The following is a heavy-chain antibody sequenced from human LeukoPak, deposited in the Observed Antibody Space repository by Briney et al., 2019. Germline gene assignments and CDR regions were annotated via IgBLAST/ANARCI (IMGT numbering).Heavy chain of an antibody. CDR2: IYYRGST. J-gene: IGHJ4*02. D-gene: IGHD2-2*01. V-gene: IGHV4-31*03. CDR3: ARATGYCGSSSSYSLDY. Sequence: SETLSLTCTVSGGSVSSAGYYWSWIRQHPGKALEWIGYIYYRGSTYFNPSLKSRVTISVDTSANQFSLKLSSVTAADTAVYYCARATGYCGSSSSYSLDYWGQGTLVTVSS. CDR1: GGSVSSAGYY.